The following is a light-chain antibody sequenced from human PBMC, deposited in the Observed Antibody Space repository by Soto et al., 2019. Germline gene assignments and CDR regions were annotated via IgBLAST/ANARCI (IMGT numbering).Light chain of an antibody. Sequence: QSALTQPASVSGSPGQSIAISCNGTSSDVGGYNYVSWYQQHPGKAPKLMIYDVSSRPSGVSNRFSGSKSGNTASLTISGLQAEDEADYYCSSYTSSSTLYVFGTGTKVTVL. CDR3: SSYTSSSTLYV. J-gene: IGLJ1*01. CDR2: DVS. V-gene: IGLV2-14*01. CDR1: SSDVGGYNY.